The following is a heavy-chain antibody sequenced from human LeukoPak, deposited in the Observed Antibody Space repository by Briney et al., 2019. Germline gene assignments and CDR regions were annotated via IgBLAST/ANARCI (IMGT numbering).Heavy chain of an antibody. D-gene: IGHD6-25*01. CDR3: ARGRAARGWWFDP. CDR1: GYTFTSYD. V-gene: IGHV1-8*01. J-gene: IGHJ5*02. Sequence: ASVKVSCKASGYTFTSYDINWVRQATGQGLEWMGWMNPNSGNTGYAQKFQGRGTMTRNTSISTAYMELSSLRSEDTAVYYCARGRAARGWWFDPWGQGTLVTVSS. CDR2: MNPNSGNT.